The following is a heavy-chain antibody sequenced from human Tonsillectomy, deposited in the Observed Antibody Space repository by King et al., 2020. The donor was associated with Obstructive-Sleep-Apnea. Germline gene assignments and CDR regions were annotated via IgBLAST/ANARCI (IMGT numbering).Heavy chain of an antibody. D-gene: IGHD3-22*01. CDR2: ISYDGSNK. CDR3: ANGEYYYDSSGYSYYFDY. V-gene: IGHV3-30*18. CDR1: GFTFSSYG. Sequence: VQLVESGGGVVQPGRSLRLSCAASGFTFSSYGMHWVRQAPGKGLEWVAVISYDGSNKYYADSVKGRFTISRDNSKKTLYLQMNSLRAEDTAVYYCANGEYYYDSSGYSYYFDYWGQGTLVTVSS. J-gene: IGHJ4*02.